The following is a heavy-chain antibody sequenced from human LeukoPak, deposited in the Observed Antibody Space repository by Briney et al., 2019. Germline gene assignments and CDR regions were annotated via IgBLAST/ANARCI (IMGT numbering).Heavy chain of an antibody. CDR1: GGSISSGSYY. Sequence: SQTLSLTCTVSGGSISSGSYYWSWIRQPAGKGLEWIGRIYTSGSTNYNPSLKSRVTISVDTSKNQFSLKLSSVTAADTAVYYCARVGGYYMDVWGKGTTVTVSS. CDR2: IYTSGST. V-gene: IGHV4-61*02. J-gene: IGHJ6*03. D-gene: IGHD3-16*01. CDR3: ARVGGYYMDV.